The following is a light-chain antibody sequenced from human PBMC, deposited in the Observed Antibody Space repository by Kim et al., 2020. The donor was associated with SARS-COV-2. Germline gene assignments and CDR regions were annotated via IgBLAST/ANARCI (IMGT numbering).Light chain of an antibody. CDR1: KFGNKS. CDR2: QHT. V-gene: IGLV3-1*01. J-gene: IGLJ3*02. CDR3: QAWDSSSAE. Sequence: SYELTQPPSVSVSPGKTASITCCGSKFGNKSVYWYQKKPGQAPVLVIYQHTKRPSGISQRFSGSSSGNTATLTISRAQTVDEADYYCQAWDSSSAEFGGG.